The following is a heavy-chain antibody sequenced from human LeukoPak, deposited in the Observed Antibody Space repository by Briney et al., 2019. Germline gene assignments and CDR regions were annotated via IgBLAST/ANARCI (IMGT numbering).Heavy chain of an antibody. Sequence: PGGSLRLSCAASGFTFSSYWMSWVRQAPGKGLEWVANIKQDGSEKYYVDSVKGRFTISRDNAKNSLYLQMNSLRAEDTAVYYCARGVIAARRRSDYYMDVWGKGTTVTVSS. CDR3: ARGVIAARRRSDYYMDV. CDR1: GFTFSSYW. V-gene: IGHV3-7*01. J-gene: IGHJ6*03. CDR2: IKQDGSEK. D-gene: IGHD6-6*01.